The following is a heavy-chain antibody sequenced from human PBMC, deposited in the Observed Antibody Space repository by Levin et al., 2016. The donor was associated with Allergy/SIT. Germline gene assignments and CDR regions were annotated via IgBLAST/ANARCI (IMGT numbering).Heavy chain of an antibody. CDR3: VRDRKWELFDDIDY. V-gene: IGHV3-7*03. J-gene: IGHJ4*02. CDR2: INQDGRKQ. CDR1: GFTFNSYW. Sequence: GESLKISCAASGFTFNSYWMYWVRQAPGKGLEWVAHINQDGRKQYYLDSVKGRFTISRDNAKNSLFLQMNSLRAEDTAVYYCVRDRKWELFDDIDYWGQGTLVTVSS. D-gene: IGHD1-26*01.